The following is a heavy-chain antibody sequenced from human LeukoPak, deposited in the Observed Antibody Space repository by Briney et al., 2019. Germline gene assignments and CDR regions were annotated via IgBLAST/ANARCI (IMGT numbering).Heavy chain of an antibody. D-gene: IGHD2-15*01. CDR1: GGSISSYY. V-gene: IGHV4-59*08. J-gene: IGHJ4*02. CDR2: IYYSGST. CDR3: ASFRYCSGGGCYSVFDY. Sequence: PSETLSLTCTVSGGSISSYYWSWIRQPPGKGLEWIGYIYYSGSTNYNPSLKSRVTISVDTSKNQFSLKLSSVTAADTAVYYCASFRYCSGGGCYSVFDYWGQGTLVTVSS.